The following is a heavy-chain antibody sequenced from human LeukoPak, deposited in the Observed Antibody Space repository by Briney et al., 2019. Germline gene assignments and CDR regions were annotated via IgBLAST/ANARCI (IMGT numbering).Heavy chain of an antibody. J-gene: IGHJ4*02. CDR2: INPSSGDT. D-gene: IGHD4-17*01. CDR1: GYTFSDYH. CDR3: ARARKTRNIYGDYVFLFDY. V-gene: IGHV1-2*02. Sequence: WASVKVSCKASGYTFSDYHMHWVRQAPGQGLEWMGWINPSSGDTKYAQKFRGRVTMTRDTSISTAYMDLSRLRSDDTALYYCARARKTRNIYGDYVFLFDYWGQGTLVTVSS.